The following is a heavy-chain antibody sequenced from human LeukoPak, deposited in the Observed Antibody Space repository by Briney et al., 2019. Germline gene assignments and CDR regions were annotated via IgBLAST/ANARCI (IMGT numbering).Heavy chain of an antibody. J-gene: IGHJ6*03. D-gene: IGHD6-13*01. CDR1: GGSISSSSYY. CDR2: IYYSGGT. CDR3: ASLGSSWSSLDYYYYYYMDV. Sequence: SETLSLTCTVSGGSISSSSYYWGWIRQPPGKGLEWIGSIYYSGGTYYNPSLKSRVTISVDTSKKQFSLKLSSVTAADTAVYYRASLGSSWSSLDYYYYYYMDVWGKGTTVTVSS. V-gene: IGHV4-39*01.